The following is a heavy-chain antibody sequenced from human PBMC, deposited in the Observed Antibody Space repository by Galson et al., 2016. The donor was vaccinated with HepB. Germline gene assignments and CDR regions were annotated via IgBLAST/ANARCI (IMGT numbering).Heavy chain of an antibody. V-gene: IGHV3-7*03. CDR3: AKGQQLAYFDY. CDR1: GFTFSSYW. D-gene: IGHD6-13*01. CDR2: IKQDGSEK. J-gene: IGHJ4*02. Sequence: SLRLSCAVSGFTFSSYWMSWVRQGPGKGLEWVAIIKQDGSEKYYVDSVKGRFTISRDNSKNTLYLQMNSLRAEDTAVYYCAKGQQLAYFDYWGQGTLVTVSS.